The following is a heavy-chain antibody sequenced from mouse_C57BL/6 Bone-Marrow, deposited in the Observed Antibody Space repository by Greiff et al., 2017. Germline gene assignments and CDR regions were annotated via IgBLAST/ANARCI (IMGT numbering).Heavy chain of an antibody. CDR2: SRNKANDYTT. V-gene: IGHV7-1*01. D-gene: IGHD1-1*01. Sequence: EVKVVESGGGLVQSGRSLRLSCATSGFTFSDFYMEWVRQAPGKGLEWIAASRNKANDYTTEYSASVKGRFIVSRDTSQSILYLQMNALRAEDTAIYYCARDVSYYYGSSPFAYWGQGTLVTVSA. CDR1: GFTFSDFY. J-gene: IGHJ3*01. CDR3: ARDVSYYYGSSPFAY.